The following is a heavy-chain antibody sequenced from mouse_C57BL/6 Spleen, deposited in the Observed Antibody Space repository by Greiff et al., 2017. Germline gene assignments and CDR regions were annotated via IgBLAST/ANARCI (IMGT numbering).Heavy chain of an antibody. CDR1: GYAFTNYL. J-gene: IGHJ2*01. D-gene: IGHD2-1*01. CDR2: INPGRGGT. Sequence: QVQLQQSGAELVRPGTSVKVSCKASGYAFTNYLIEWVKQRPGQGLEWIGVINPGRGGTNYNEKFKGKATLTADKSSSTAYMQLSSLTSEDSAVYFCARRGGNYEDYGGQGTTLTVSS. CDR3: ARRGGNYEDY. V-gene: IGHV1-54*01.